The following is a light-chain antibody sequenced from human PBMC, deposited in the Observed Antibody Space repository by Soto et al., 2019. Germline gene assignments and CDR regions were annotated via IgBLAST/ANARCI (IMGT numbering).Light chain of an antibody. Sequence: QLVLTQSPSASASLGASVKLTCTLSSGHSSYAIAWHQQQPEKGPRYLMKLNSDGSHSKGDGIPDRFSGSSSGAERYLIISSLQSEDEADYYCQTWGTGIHVFGNGTKVTVL. CDR3: QTWGTGIHV. V-gene: IGLV4-69*01. CDR1: SGHSSYA. CDR2: LNSDGSH. J-gene: IGLJ1*01.